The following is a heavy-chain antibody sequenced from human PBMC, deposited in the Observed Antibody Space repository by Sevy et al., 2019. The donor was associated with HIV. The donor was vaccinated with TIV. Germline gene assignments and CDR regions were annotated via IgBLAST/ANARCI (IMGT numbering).Heavy chain of an antibody. CDR1: GGTFSSYA. CDR2: IIPIFGTA. J-gene: IGHJ6*03. D-gene: IGHD6-13*01. Sequence: ASVKVSCKASGGTFSSYAISWVRQAPGQGLEWMGRIIPIFGTANYAQKFQGRVTITADESTSTAYMELSSLRSEDTAVYYCAGIAAAGTWDYYYYMDVWGKGTTVTVSS. V-gene: IGHV1-69*13. CDR3: AGIAAAGTWDYYYYMDV.